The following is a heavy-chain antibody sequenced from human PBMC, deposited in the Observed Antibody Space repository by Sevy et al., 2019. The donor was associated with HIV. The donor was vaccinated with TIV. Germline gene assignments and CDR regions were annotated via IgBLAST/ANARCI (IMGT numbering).Heavy chain of an antibody. CDR3: AKATGGALPPEIQPWSDALDL. D-gene: IGHD2-8*02. CDR1: GFTFRSYA. V-gene: IGHV3-23*01. J-gene: IGHJ3*01. Sequence: GGSLRLSCAASGFTFRSYAMNWVRQAPGKGLEWVLSVSGTGSTTYYADSVRGRFTISRDNSKNTLYLQMSRLRGEDTAVYYWAKATGGALPPEIQPWSDALDLWGQGTMVTVSS. CDR2: VSGTGSTT.